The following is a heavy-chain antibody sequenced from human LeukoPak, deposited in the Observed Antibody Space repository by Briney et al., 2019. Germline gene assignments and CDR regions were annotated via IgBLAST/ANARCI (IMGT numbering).Heavy chain of an antibody. J-gene: IGHJ4*02. CDR3: AKSGVRGVIIGPCFDY. CDR1: GFTFGEYA. CDR2: LSGRGDST. Sequence: PGGSLRLSCTTSGFTFGEYAMSWVRQAPGKGLEWVSALSGRGDSTYYADSVKGRFTISRDNSKNTLYLQMNSLRAEDTAVYYCAKSGVRGVIIGPCFDYWGQGTLVTVSS. D-gene: IGHD3-10*01. V-gene: IGHV3-23*01.